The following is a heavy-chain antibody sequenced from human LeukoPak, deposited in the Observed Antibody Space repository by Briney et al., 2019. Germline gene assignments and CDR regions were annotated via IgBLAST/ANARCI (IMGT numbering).Heavy chain of an antibody. D-gene: IGHD3-16*01. J-gene: IGHJ3*02. Sequence: GGSLRPSCAASGFTFDDYAMHWVRQAPGKGLEWVSGISWNSGSIGYADSVKGRFTISRDNAKNSLYLQMNSLRAEDTALYYCAKLGRVPDAFDIWGQGTMVTVSS. CDR3: AKLGRVPDAFDI. V-gene: IGHV3-9*01. CDR1: GFTFDDYA. CDR2: ISWNSGSI.